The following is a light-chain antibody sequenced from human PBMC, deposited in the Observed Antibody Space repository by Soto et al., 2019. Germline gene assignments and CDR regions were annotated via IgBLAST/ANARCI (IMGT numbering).Light chain of an antibody. CDR3: QQSYSTPLT. CDR2: AAS. Sequence: DIQMTQSPSSLSASVGDRVTITCRASQSISSYLNWYQQKPGKAPKLLIYAASSLQSGVPSRFSGSGSGTDVTLTISSPQPEDFATYYCQQSYSTPLTFGGGTKVEMK. V-gene: IGKV1-39*01. J-gene: IGKJ4*01. CDR1: QSISSY.